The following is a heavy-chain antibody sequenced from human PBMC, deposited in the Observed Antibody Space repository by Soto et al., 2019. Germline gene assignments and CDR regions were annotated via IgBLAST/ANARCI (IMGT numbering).Heavy chain of an antibody. Sequence: GASVKVSCKDSGYTFTSYDINWVRQATGQGLEWMGWMNPNSGNTGYAQKFQGRVTMTRNTSISTAYMELSSLRSEDTAVYYCARKRFLEWLSNHDAFDIWGQGTMVTVSS. CDR3: ARKRFLEWLSNHDAFDI. V-gene: IGHV1-8*01. CDR1: GYTFTSYD. CDR2: MNPNSGNT. D-gene: IGHD3-3*01. J-gene: IGHJ3*02.